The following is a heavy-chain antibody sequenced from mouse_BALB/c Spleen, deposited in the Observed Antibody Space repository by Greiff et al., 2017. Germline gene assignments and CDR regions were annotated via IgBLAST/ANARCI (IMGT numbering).Heavy chain of an antibody. Sequence: VQLQQSGPGLVKPSQSLSLTCSVTGYSITSGYYWNWIRQFPGNKLEWMGYISYDGSNNYNPSLKNRISITRDTSKNQFFLKLNSVTTEDTATYYCARASSRNYFDYWGQGTTRTVSS. J-gene: IGHJ2*01. V-gene: IGHV3-6*02. CDR3: ARASSRNYFDY. D-gene: IGHD1-2*01. CDR2: ISYDGSN. CDR1: GYSITSGYY.